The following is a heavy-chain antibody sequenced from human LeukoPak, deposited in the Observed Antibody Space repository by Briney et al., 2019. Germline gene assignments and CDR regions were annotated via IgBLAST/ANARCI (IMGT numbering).Heavy chain of an antibody. CDR1: GNTFSSYD. J-gene: IGHJ6*02. CDR3: ARGGTLVQGVTVLYGMDV. V-gene: IGHV1-8*01. Sequence: ASVKVSCKTSGNTFSSYDINWVRQATGQGLEWMGWMNPNSGNTAYAQKFQGRVTMTRDTSISTAYMELSSLRPEDTAVYYCARGGTLVQGVTVLYGMDVWGQGTTVTVSS. CDR2: MNPNSGNT. D-gene: IGHD3-10*01.